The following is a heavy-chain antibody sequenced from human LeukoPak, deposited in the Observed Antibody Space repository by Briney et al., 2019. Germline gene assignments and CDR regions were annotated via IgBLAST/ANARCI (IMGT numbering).Heavy chain of an antibody. V-gene: IGHV4-59*08. J-gene: IGHJ4*02. CDR2: IYYSGST. D-gene: IGHD6-13*01. CDR1: GGSISSYY. CDR3: ARVDVAAAGTPLDY. Sequence: TSETLSLTCTVSGGSISSYYWSWIRQPPGKGLEWIGYIYYSGSTNYNPSLKSRVTISVDASKNQFSLKLSSVTAADTAVYYCARVDVAAAGTPLDYWGQGTLVTVSS.